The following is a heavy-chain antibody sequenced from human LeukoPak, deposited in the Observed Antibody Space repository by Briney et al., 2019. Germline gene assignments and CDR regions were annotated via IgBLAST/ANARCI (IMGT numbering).Heavy chain of an antibody. J-gene: IGHJ4*02. CDR2: FCLGRDT. D-gene: IGHD1-14*01. V-gene: IGHV4-38-2*02. Sequence: PSETLSLTCTVSGDSVTNVFFWGWVRQPPGKELEWIGSFCLGRDTYYRPSLKSRVTISVDTSKNQFSLNLNSVTAADTAVYYCARWASISREPGGFFDHWGQGTLVTVSS. CDR1: GDSVTNVFF. CDR3: ARWASISREPGGFFDH.